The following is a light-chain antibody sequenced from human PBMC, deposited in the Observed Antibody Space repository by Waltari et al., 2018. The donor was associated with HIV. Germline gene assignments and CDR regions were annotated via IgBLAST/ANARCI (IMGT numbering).Light chain of an antibody. CDR1: SNDVGGFND. Sequence: HSVLTQPASMSGSLGQSITIPCLGSSNDVGGFNDVSWYQQSPDKAPRLVIYDVSNRPSGVSGRFSGSKSGSAASLTISGLQPEDEADYYCCSYSSSGTVLFGGGTRLTVL. CDR2: DVS. CDR3: CSYSSSGTVL. V-gene: IGLV2-14*03. J-gene: IGLJ2*01.